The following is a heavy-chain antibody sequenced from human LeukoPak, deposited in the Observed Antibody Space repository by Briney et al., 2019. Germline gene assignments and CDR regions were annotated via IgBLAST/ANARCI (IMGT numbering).Heavy chain of an antibody. CDR3: AKEGLAYCGGDCGFDP. Sequence: GGSLRLSCAASGFTFSSYAMSWVRQAPEKGLEWVSTISGSGGSTYYADSVKGRFTISRDNSKNALYLQMNSLRAEDTAVYYCAKEGLAYCGGDCGFDPWGQGILVTVSS. V-gene: IGHV3-23*01. CDR1: GFTFSSYA. D-gene: IGHD2-21*02. CDR2: ISGSGGST. J-gene: IGHJ5*02.